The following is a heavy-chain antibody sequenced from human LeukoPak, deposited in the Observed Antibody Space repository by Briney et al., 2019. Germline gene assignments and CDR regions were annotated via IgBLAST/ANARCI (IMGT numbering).Heavy chain of an antibody. CDR2: ISGSSGSI. CDR3: TRSVVVTAIPGY. V-gene: IGHV3-48*02. D-gene: IGHD2-21*02. CDR1: GFTFSNYS. Sequence: GGSLRLSCAASGFTFSNYSMSWVRQAPGKGLEWISYISGSSGSIFYADSVKGRFTISRDIAQNSLYLQMNNLRDEDTAVYYCTRSVVVTAIPGYWGQGTLVTVSS. J-gene: IGHJ4*02.